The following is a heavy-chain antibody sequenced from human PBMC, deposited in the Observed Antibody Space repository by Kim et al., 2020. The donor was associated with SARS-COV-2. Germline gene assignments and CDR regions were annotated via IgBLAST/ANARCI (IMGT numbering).Heavy chain of an antibody. V-gene: IGHV3-7*03. CDR1: GFTFSSYW. D-gene: IGHD3-10*01. Sequence: GGSLRLSCAASGFTFSSYWMSWFRQPPGKGLEWVANMKQDGSEKYYVDSVKGRFTTSRDNAKNSLYLQMSSLRADDTAVYYCARAPHGSGSLYYFDYWGQGTLVIVSS. CDR2: MKQDGSEK. J-gene: IGHJ4*02. CDR3: ARAPHGSGSLYYFDY.